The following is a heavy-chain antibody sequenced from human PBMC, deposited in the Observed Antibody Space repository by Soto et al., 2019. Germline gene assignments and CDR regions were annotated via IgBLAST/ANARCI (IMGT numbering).Heavy chain of an antibody. V-gene: IGHV1-69*01. J-gene: IGHJ4*02. CDR3: ARDPLGGSSSWFDY. CDR2: IIPIFGTS. CDR1: GGTFSSYA. D-gene: IGHD6-13*01. Sequence: QVQLVQSGAEVKKPGSSVKVSCKASGGTFSSYAISWVRQAPGQGLEWMGGIIPIFGTSNYAQKFQGRVTITAHESTSTAYMELSSLRAEDTAVYYCARDPLGGSSSWFDYWGLGNLVTASS.